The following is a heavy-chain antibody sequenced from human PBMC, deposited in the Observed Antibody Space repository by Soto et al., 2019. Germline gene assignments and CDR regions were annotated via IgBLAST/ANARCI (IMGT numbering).Heavy chain of an antibody. J-gene: IGHJ6*02. D-gene: IGHD3-10*01. CDR2: INHSGST. V-gene: IGHV4-34*01. Sequence: SETLSLTCAVYGGSFSGYYWSWIRQPPGKGLEWIGEINHSGSTNYNPSLKSRVTISVDTSKNQFSLKLSSVTAADPAVYYCARGFITMVRGVIKGPYYYGRDVWGQGTRVTVSS. CDR1: GGSFSGYY. CDR3: ARGFITMVRGVIKGPYYYGRDV.